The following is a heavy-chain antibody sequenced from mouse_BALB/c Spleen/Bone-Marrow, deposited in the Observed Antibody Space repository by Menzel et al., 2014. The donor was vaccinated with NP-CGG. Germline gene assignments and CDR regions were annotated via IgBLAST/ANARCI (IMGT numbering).Heavy chain of an antibody. V-gene: IGHV7-3*02. J-gene: IGHJ2*01. D-gene: IGHD1-1*01. Sequence: EVMLMESGGGLVQPGGSLRLSCATSGFTFTDYYMNWVRQPPGKALEWLAFIRNKAYGYTTEYSASVKGRFTISRDNSQNILYLQMNTLRAEDSATYYCARDMGGLLFDSWGQGTTLSVSS. CDR3: ARDMGGLLFDS. CDR2: IRNKAYGYTT. CDR1: GFTFTDYY.